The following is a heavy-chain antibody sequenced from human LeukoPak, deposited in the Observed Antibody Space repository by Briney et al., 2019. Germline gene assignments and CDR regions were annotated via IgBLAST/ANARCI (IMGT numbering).Heavy chain of an antibody. CDR1: GFTFSSYA. D-gene: IGHD2-15*01. V-gene: IGHV3-23*01. CDR2: ISGSGGST. J-gene: IGHJ5*02. Sequence: SGGSLRLSCAASGFTFSSYAMSWVRQAPGKGLEWVSAISGSGGSTYYADSVKGRFTISRDNSKNTLYLQMNSLRAEDTAVYYCARRRIRADATVGVFDPWGQGTLVTVSS. CDR3: ARRRIRADATVGVFDP.